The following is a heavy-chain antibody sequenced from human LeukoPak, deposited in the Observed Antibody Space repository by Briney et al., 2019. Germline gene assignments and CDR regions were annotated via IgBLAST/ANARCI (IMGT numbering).Heavy chain of an antibody. V-gene: IGHV1-2*02. CDR2: INPNSGGA. CDR3: ARGADYYDSSGYPYYFDY. J-gene: IGHJ4*02. CDR1: GYTFTGYY. D-gene: IGHD3-22*01. Sequence: GASVKVSCKASGYTFTGYYMHWVRQAPGQGLEWMGWINPNSGGANYAQKFQGRVTMTRDTSISTAYMELSRPRSDDTAVYYCARGADYYDSSGYPYYFDYWGQGTLVSVSS.